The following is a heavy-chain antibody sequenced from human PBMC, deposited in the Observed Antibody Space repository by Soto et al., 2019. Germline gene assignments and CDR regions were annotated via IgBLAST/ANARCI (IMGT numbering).Heavy chain of an antibody. CDR1: GDTFSTYI. Sequence: QEQLVQSGAEVKKPGSSVKVSCKASGDTFSTYIISWVRQAPGQGLEWMGGIIPIFGTTNYAQKFQGRVTITADESTNTAYMELSSLRSEDTAVYYCARDPDYSSSWSGLNWGQGTLVIVSS. CDR2: IIPIFGTT. D-gene: IGHD6-13*01. CDR3: ARDPDYSSSWSGLN. V-gene: IGHV1-69*01. J-gene: IGHJ4*02.